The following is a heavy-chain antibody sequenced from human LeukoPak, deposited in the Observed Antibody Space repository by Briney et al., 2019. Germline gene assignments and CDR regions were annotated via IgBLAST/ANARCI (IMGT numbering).Heavy chain of an antibody. Sequence: SVKVSCKASGGTFSSYAISWVRQAPGQGLEWMGGIIPIFGTANYAQKFQGRVTITADESTSTAYMELSSLRSEDTAVYYCARGVEDYVWGSYRLDYWGQGTLVTVSS. CDR3: ARGVEDYVWGSYRLDY. V-gene: IGHV1-69*13. CDR1: GGTFSSYA. CDR2: IIPIFGTA. D-gene: IGHD3-16*02. J-gene: IGHJ4*02.